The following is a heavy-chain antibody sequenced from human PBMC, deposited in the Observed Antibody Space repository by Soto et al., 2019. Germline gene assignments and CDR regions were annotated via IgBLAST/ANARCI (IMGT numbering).Heavy chain of an antibody. CDR2: ISWDGGST. CDR3: AKDLTGRHYYDSSGYYSDAFDI. Sequence: EVQLVESGGVVVQPGGSLRLSCAASGFTFDDYAMHWVRQAPGKGLEWVSLISWDGGSTYYADSVKGRFTISRDNSKNSLYLQMNSLRAEDTALYYCAKDLTGRHYYDSSGYYSDAFDIWGQGTMVTVSS. V-gene: IGHV3-43D*04. CDR1: GFTFDDYA. D-gene: IGHD3-22*01. J-gene: IGHJ3*02.